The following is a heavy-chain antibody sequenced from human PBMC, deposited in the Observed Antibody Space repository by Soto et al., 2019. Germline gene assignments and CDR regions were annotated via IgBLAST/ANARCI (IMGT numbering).Heavy chain of an antibody. Sequence: ASVKVSCKASGYTFTSYGISWVRQAPGQGLEWMGWISAYNGNTNYAQKLQGRVTMTTDTSTSTAYMELRSLRSDDTAVYYCERRFGDLGDIAEASEDVGGEEYFQHWGQVTLVIVSS. J-gene: IGHJ1*01. D-gene: IGHD6-19*01. CDR2: ISAYNGNT. CDR3: ERRFGDLGDIAEASEDVGGEEYFQH. V-gene: IGHV1-18*01. CDR1: GYTFTSYG.